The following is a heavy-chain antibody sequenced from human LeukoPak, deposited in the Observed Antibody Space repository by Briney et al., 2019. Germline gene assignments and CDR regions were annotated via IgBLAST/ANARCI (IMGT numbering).Heavy chain of an antibody. CDR3: AKDFYDFSAFPDAFDI. Sequence: GGSLRLTCAASGFTFSSYAMSWVGQAPGQGLEWVAAISGSGGSTYYADSVKGRFTISRDNSKNTLYLQMNSLRAEDTAVYYCAKDFYDFSAFPDAFDIWGQGTMVTVSS. CDR1: GFTFSSYA. D-gene: IGHD3-3*01. V-gene: IGHV3-23*01. CDR2: ISGSGGST. J-gene: IGHJ3*02.